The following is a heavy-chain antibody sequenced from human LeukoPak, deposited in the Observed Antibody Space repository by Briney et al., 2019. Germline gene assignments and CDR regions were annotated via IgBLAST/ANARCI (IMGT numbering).Heavy chain of an antibody. V-gene: IGHV1-2*02. CDR2: INPNSGGT. CDR1: GYTFTGYY. CDR3: ARETGITGTTLDY. J-gene: IGHJ4*02. D-gene: IGHD1-7*01. Sequence: ASVKVSCKASGYTFTGYYMHWVRQAPGQGLEWMGWINPNSGGTNSAQKFQARVTMTRDTSISTAYMELSRLRSDDTAVYYCARETGITGTTLDYWGQGTLVTVSS.